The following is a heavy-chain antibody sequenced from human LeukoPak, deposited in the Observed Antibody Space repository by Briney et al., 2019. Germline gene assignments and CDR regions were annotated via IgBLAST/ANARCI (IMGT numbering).Heavy chain of an antibody. J-gene: IGHJ4*02. D-gene: IGHD2-21*02. CDR3: AKDRGSGDFYYPNDY. CDR1: GFTFSSYG. CDR2: ISGSGDNT. Sequence: GSLRLSCAASGFTFSSYGMHWVRQAPGKGLEWVSAISGSGDNTYYADSVEGRFTIYRDNSKNTLYLQMDSLRAEDTAIYYCAKDRGSGDFYYPNDYWGQGTLVTVSS. V-gene: IGHV3-23*01.